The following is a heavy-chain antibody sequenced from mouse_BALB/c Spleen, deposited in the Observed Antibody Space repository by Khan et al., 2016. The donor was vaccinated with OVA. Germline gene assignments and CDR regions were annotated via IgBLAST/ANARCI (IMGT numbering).Heavy chain of an antibody. CDR3: TRSGYGTFAY. CDR2: INPSNGGT. Sequence: QVQLQQSGAELVKPGASVRLSCKASGYTFTSYYLYWVKQRPGKGLEWIGDINPSNGGTNFNEKFKSKATLTVDKSSSTAYMQLSSLTSEDSAVYYCTRSGYGTFAYWGQGTLVTVSA. J-gene: IGHJ3*01. CDR1: GYTFTSYY. D-gene: IGHD2-1*01. V-gene: IGHV1S81*02.